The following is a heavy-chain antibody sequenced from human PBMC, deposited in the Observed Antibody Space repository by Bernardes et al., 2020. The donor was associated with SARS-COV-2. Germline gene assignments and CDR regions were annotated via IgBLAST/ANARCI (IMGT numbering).Heavy chain of an antibody. V-gene: IGHV1-8*01. CDR1: GYTFTSYD. CDR3: AGGWIQLWLRSYYYGMDV. CDR2: MNPNSGNT. Sequence: ASVKVSCKASGYTFTSYDINWVRQATGQGLEWMGWMNPNSGNTGYAQKFQGRVTMTRNTSISTAYMELSSLRSEDTAVYYCAGGWIQLWLRSYYYGMDVWGQGTTVTVSS. D-gene: IGHD5-18*01. J-gene: IGHJ6*02.